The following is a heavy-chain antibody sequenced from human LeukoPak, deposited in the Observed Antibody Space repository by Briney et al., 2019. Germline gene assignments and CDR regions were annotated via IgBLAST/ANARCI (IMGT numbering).Heavy chain of an antibody. J-gene: IGHJ4*02. CDR2: IYYSGST. CDR3: ARESGGVDY. V-gene: IGHV4-59*01. Sequence: PSETLSLTCAVYGGSFSGYYWSWIRQPPGKGLEWIGYIYYSGSTNYNPSLKSRVTISVDTSKNQFSLKLSSVTAADTAVYYCARESGGVDYWGQGTLVTVSS. CDR1: GGSFSGYY. D-gene: IGHD1-1*01.